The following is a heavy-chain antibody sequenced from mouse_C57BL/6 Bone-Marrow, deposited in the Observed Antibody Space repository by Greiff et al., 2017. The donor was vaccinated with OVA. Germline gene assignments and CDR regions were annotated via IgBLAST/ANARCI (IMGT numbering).Heavy chain of an antibody. CDR3: ARTPAYLYAMDY. V-gene: IGHV2-2*01. J-gene: IGHJ4*01. CDR2: IWSGGST. CDR1: GFSLTSYG. Sequence: VMLVESGPGLVQPSQSLSITCTVSGFSLTSYGVHWVRQSPGKGLEWLGVIWSGGSTDENAAFIPSRSISNDNTKSHVFFKTNSLQADDTAIYYCARTPAYLYAMDYWGQGTSVTVSS. D-gene: IGHD5-5*01.